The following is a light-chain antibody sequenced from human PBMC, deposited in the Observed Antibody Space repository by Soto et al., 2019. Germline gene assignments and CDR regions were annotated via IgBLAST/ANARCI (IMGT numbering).Light chain of an antibody. CDR1: SSDVGGYKF. J-gene: IGLJ3*02. Sequence: QSALTQPASVSGSPGQSITISCTGTSSDVGGYKFVSWYQQHPGKAPKLMIYEVSNRPSGVSNRFSGSKSGNTASLTISGLQAGDEADYYCSSYTTSSTRVFGGGTKVTVL. CDR2: EVS. V-gene: IGLV2-14*01. CDR3: SSYTTSSTRV.